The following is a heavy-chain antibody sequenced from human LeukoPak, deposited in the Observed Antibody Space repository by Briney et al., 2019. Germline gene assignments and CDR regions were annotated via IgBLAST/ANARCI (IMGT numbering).Heavy chain of an antibody. D-gene: IGHD2-21*02. V-gene: IGHV3-53*01. CDR3: ARDTPYCGGDCYLDY. J-gene: IGHJ4*02. CDR1: GFTVSSNY. Sequence: GGSLRLSCAASGFTVSSNYMSWVRQAPGKGLEWVSVIYSGGSTYYADSVKGRFTISRDNSKNTLYLQMNSLRAEDTAVYYCARDTPYCGGDCYLDYWGQGTLVTVSS. CDR2: IYSGGST.